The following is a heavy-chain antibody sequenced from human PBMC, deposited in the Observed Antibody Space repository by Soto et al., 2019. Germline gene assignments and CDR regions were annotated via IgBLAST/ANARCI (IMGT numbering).Heavy chain of an antibody. J-gene: IGHJ4*02. Sequence: QVQLVQSGAEGKKPGSSVKVSCKASGGTFSRYAISWVRQAPGQGLEWMGGIIPIFGTANNAQNFQGRVTIAADESTSTVYLELSSLRSEDTAVYYCASASEYGDLAFDYWGQGPLVTVSS. CDR3: ASASEYGDLAFDY. CDR1: GGTFSRYA. CDR2: IIPIFGTA. D-gene: IGHD4-17*01. V-gene: IGHV1-69*01.